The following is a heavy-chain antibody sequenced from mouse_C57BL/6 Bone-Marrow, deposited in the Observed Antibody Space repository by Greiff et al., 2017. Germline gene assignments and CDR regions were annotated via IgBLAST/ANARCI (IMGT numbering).Heavy chain of an antibody. D-gene: IGHD2-12*01. Sequence: EVNVVESGGGLVKPGGSLKLSCAASGFTFSSYAMSWVRQTPEKRLEWVATISDGGSYTYYPDNVKGRFTISRDNAKNNLYLQMSHLKSEDTAMYYCAREVTYDVWGTGTTVTVSS. CDR2: ISDGGSYT. CDR1: GFTFSSYA. V-gene: IGHV5-4*01. J-gene: IGHJ1*03. CDR3: AREVTYDV.